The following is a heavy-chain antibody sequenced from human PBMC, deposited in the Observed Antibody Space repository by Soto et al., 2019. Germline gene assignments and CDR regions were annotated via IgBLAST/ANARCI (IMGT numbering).Heavy chain of an antibody. Sequence: ASVKVSCKASGYPFTDYFIHWVRQAPGQGLEWMGWINPNSGGTNYAQKFQGRVTMTRDTSITTVYMDLSRLRSDDTATYYCARDTKIPANAIHDGRWGQGTLVTVSS. CDR2: INPNSGGT. J-gene: IGHJ4*02. CDR3: ARDTKIPANAIHDGR. D-gene: IGHD2-2*01. V-gene: IGHV1-2*02. CDR1: GYPFTDYF.